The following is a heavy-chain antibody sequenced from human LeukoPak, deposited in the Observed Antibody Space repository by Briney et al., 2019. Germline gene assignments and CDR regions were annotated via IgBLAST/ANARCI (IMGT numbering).Heavy chain of an antibody. CDR3: ARGLDAAAGLANFDY. Sequence: ASVRVSCKASGYTFSYFGISWVRQAPGQGLEWIGWINCYNGNTNYAQKSEGRLTLTTDTVTSTVYMELGNLRYDDTAVYYCARGLDAAAGLANFDYWGQGTLVTVSS. CDR1: GYTFSYFG. J-gene: IGHJ4*02. V-gene: IGHV1-18*01. D-gene: IGHD6-25*01. CDR2: INCYNGNT.